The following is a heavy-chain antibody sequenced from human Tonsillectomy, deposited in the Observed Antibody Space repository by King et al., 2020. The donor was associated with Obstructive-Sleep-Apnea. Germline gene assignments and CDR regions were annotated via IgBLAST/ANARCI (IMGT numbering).Heavy chain of an antibody. D-gene: IGHD3-22*01. J-gene: IGHJ5*02. Sequence: VQLQQWGAGLLKPSETLSLTCAVYGGSFSGYYWSWIRQPPGKGLEWIGEINHSGSTNYNPSLKSRVTISVDTSKNQFSLKLSAVTAADTAVYYCARSPPGPYYYDSSGYYDDWFDPWGQGTLVTVSS. CDR3: ARSPPGPYYYDSSGYYDDWFDP. V-gene: IGHV4-34*01. CDR1: GGSFSGYY. CDR2: INHSGST.